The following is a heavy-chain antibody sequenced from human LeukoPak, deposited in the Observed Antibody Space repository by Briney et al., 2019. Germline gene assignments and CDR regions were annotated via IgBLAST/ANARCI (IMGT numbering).Heavy chain of an antibody. CDR1: GDSISSSSYY. CDR2: IYYSGST. D-gene: IGHD1-7*01. Sequence: PSETLSLTCAVSGDSISSSSYYWSWIRQPPGKGLEWIGYIYYSGSTNYIPSLKSRVTISVDTSKNQFSLKLSSVTAADTAVYYCARDHSNYGAFDIWGQGTMVTVSS. V-gene: IGHV4-61*01. J-gene: IGHJ3*02. CDR3: ARDHSNYGAFDI.